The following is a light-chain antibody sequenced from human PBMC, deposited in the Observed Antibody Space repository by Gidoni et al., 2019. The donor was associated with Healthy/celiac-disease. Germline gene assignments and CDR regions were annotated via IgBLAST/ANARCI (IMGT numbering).Light chain of an antibody. CDR1: QSISSW. CDR3: QQYNSYSYT. J-gene: IGKJ2*01. Sequence: DIQMTQSPSTLSASVGDRVTITCRASQSISSWLAWYQQKPGKAPKLLIDKASSLESGVPSRISGSGSGTEFTLTISSLQPDDFATYYCQQYNSYSYTFGQGTKLEIK. V-gene: IGKV1-5*03. CDR2: KAS.